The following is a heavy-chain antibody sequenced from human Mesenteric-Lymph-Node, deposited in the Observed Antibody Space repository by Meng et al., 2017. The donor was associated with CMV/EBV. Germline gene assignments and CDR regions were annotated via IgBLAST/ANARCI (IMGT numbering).Heavy chain of an antibody. J-gene: IGHJ4*02. Sequence: EAHLVGSGGGLVQPGGSLRLSCAASGFNVRDKYMSWVRQAPGKGLEWVCIIYRGDNTYYIDSVKDRFTVSRDNSKNTMYLQMNSLRVEDTAVYYCTGDSVSNPNLDYWGQGTLVTVSS. V-gene: IGHV3-66*01. D-gene: IGHD3-10*01. CDR3: TGDSVSNPNLDY. CDR1: GFNVRDKY. CDR2: IYRGDNT.